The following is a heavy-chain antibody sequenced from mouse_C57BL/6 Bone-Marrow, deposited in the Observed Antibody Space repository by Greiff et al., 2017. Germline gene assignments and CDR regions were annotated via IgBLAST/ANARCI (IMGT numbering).Heavy chain of an antibody. CDR3: ARDGIYYGNYGWFAY. V-gene: IGHV1-81*01. D-gene: IGHD2-1*01. Sequence: VKLQQSGAELARPGASVKLSCKASGYTFTSYGISWVKQRTGQGLEWIGEIYPRSGNTYYNEKFKGKATLTADKSSSTAYMELRILTSADSAVYFCARDGIYYGNYGWFAYWGQGTLVTVSA. CDR2: IYPRSGNT. J-gene: IGHJ3*01. CDR1: GYTFTSYG.